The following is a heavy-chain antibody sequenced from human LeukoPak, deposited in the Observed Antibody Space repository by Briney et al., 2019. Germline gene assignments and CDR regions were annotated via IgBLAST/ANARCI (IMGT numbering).Heavy chain of an antibody. CDR1: GGSFSGYY. Sequence: ASETLSLTCAVYGGSFSGYYWSWIRQPPGKGLEWIGEINHSGSTYYNPSLKSRVTISVDTSKNQFSLKLSSVTAADTAVYYCARGDYSYEGYYYMDVWGKGTTVTVSS. D-gene: IGHD4-11*01. CDR2: INHSGST. CDR3: ARGDYSYEGYYYMDV. J-gene: IGHJ6*03. V-gene: IGHV4-34*01.